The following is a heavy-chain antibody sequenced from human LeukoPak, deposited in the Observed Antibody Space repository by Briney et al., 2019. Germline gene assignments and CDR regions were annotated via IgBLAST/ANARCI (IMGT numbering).Heavy chain of an antibody. V-gene: IGHV1-2*02. J-gene: IGHJ4*02. D-gene: IGHD1-26*01. Sequence: ASVKVSCKTSGYTFIAYYIHWVRQAPGQGLEWMGWLNPNSGDTTYSQRFQDRVTMTRDTSINTAYMESSSLTSDDTAVYYCASGSGSQDYWGQGTLVTVSS. CDR2: LNPNSGDT. CDR3: ASGSGSQDY. CDR1: GYTFIAYY.